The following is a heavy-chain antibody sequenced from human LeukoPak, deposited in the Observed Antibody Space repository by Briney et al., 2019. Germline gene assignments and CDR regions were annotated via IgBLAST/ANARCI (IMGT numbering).Heavy chain of an antibody. CDR3: ARNFGGLGY. Sequence: ASVKVSCKASGYTFTGYYMHWVRQAPGQGLEWMGWINAGNGNTKYSQEFQGRVTITRDTSASTAYLELSSLRSEDTAVYYCARNFGGLGYWGQGTLVTVSS. J-gene: IGHJ4*02. V-gene: IGHV1/OR15-3*02. CDR2: INAGNGNT. D-gene: IGHD3-16*01. CDR1: GYTFTGYY.